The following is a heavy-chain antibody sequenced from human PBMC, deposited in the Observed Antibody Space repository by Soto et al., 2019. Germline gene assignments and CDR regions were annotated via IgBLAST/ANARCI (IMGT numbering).Heavy chain of an antibody. Sequence: ASVKVSCKASGGTFSSYAISWVRQAPGQGLEWMGGIIPIFGTANYAQKFQGRVTITADESTSTAYMELSSLRSEDTAVYYCAKYYDSSGYFPYFDYWGQGTLVTVSS. J-gene: IGHJ4*02. D-gene: IGHD3-22*01. CDR2: IIPIFGTA. V-gene: IGHV1-69*13. CDR3: AKYYDSSGYFPYFDY. CDR1: GGTFSSYA.